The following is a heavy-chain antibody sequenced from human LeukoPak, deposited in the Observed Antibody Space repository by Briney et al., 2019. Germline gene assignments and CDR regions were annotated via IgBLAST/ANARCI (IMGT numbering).Heavy chain of an antibody. CDR3: AKRARYCSSTSCYIEKGHPFDY. D-gene: IGHD2-2*02. J-gene: IGHJ4*02. Sequence: TGGSLRLSCAASGFTFSSCAMSWVRQAPGKGLEWVSAISGSGGSTYYADSVKGRFTISRDNSKNTLYLQMNSLRAEDTAVYYCAKRARYCSSTSCYIEKGHPFDYWGQGTLVTVSS. CDR1: GFTFSSCA. CDR2: ISGSGGST. V-gene: IGHV3-23*01.